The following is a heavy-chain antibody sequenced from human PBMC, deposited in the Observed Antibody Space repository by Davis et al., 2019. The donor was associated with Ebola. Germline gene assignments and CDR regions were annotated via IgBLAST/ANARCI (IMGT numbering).Heavy chain of an antibody. CDR1: GFTFSDYW. J-gene: IGHJ6*02. CDR3: AEEIANGHHGMDV. D-gene: IGHD2-8*01. Sequence: GGSLRLSCEASGFTFSDYWMTWVRQAPGKGLEWVANINQYGGEEYYVDSVKGRFTISRDNAKNSLYLHQHSVRAEDTAIYYCAEEIANGHHGMDVCGQGTTITVSS. V-gene: IGHV3-7*01. CDR2: INQYGGEE.